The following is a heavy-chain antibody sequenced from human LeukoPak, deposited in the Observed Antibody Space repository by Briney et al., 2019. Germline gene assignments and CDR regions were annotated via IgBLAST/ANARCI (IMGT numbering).Heavy chain of an antibody. CDR1: GGSISSSNW. J-gene: IGHJ4*02. CDR3: ARDGKQIQSGWYYVY. Sequence: SGTLSLTCAVSGGSISSSNWWSWVRQPPGKGLEWIGEIYHSGSTNYNPSLKSRVTISVDKSKNQFSLKLSSVTAADTAVYYCARDGKQIQSGWYYVYWGQGALVTVSS. V-gene: IGHV4-4*02. D-gene: IGHD6-19*01. CDR2: IYHSGST.